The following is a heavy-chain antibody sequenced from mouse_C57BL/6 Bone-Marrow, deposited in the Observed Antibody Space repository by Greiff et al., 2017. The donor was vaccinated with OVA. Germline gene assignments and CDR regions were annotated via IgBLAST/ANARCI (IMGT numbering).Heavy chain of an antibody. Sequence: EVHLVESGGGLVQPGGSLKLSCAASGFTFSDYYMYWVRQTPEKRLEWVAYISNGGGSTYYPDTVKGRFTISRDNAKNTLYLQMSRLKSEDTAMYYCARHSYYSNRGFAYWGQGTLVTVPA. CDR3: ARHSYYSNRGFAY. D-gene: IGHD2-5*01. CDR2: ISNGGGST. V-gene: IGHV5-12*01. J-gene: IGHJ3*01. CDR1: GFTFSDYY.